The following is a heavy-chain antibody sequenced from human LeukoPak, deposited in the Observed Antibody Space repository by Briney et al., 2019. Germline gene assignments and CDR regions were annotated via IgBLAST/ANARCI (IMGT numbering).Heavy chain of an antibody. CDR1: GFTFSSYG. D-gene: IGHD4-23*01. Sequence: GGSVRLSCAASGFTFSSYGMHWVRQAPGKGLEWVAFIRYDGSNKYYADSVKGRFTISRDNSKNTLYLQMNSLRAEDTPVFYCAKGDDYGGKNWFDRWGQGTLVTVSS. CDR2: IRYDGSNK. J-gene: IGHJ5*02. CDR3: AKGDDYGGKNWFDR. V-gene: IGHV3-30*02.